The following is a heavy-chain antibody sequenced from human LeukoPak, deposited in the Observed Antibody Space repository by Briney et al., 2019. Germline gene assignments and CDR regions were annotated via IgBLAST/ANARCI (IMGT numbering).Heavy chain of an antibody. J-gene: IGHJ5*02. CDR3: AGPKWFDP. V-gene: IGHV4-39*07. CDR2: MYYTGST. CDR1: GGSVSSGTYY. Sequence: SETLSHTCTVSGGSVSSGTYYWGWIRQPPGKGLEWIGSMYYTGSTYYNPSLKSRVTISLDTSKNQVSLKLSSVTAADTAVYYCAGPKWFDPWGQGTLVTVSS.